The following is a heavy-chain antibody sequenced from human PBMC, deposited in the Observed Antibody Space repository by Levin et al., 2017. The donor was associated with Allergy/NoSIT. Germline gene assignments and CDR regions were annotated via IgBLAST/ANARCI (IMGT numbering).Heavy chain of an antibody. V-gene: IGHV1-69*01. CDR1: GGTFSSYA. J-gene: IGHJ4*02. Sequence: KISCKASGGTFSSYAISWVRQAPGQGLEWMGGIIPIFGTANYAQKFQGRVTITADESTSTAYMELSSLRSEDTAVYYCARGGTYYYDSSGYYYSQLDYWGQGTLVTVSS. CDR3: ARGGTYYYDSSGYYYSQLDY. D-gene: IGHD3-22*01. CDR2: IIPIFGTA.